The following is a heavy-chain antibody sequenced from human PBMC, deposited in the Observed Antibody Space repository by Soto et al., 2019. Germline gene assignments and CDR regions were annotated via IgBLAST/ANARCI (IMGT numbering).Heavy chain of an antibody. D-gene: IGHD2-2*01. CDR3: ARDRIVVVPAAMTPYYYYGMDV. V-gene: IGHV4-4*02. CDR1: GGSISSSNW. Sequence: QVQLQESGPGLVKPSGTLSLTCAVSGGSISSSNWWSWVRQPPGKGLEWIGEIYHSGSTNYNPSLKSRVAMSVDKAKTQFALKLSSVTAADTAVYYCARDRIVVVPAAMTPYYYYGMDVWGQGTTVTVSS. J-gene: IGHJ6*02. CDR2: IYHSGST.